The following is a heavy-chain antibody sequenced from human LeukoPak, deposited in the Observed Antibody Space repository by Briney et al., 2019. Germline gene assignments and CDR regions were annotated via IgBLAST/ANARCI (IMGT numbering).Heavy chain of an antibody. CDR3: ARRATSWFDP. CDR2: IYYSGST. CDR1: GGSISSYY. Sequence: ASETLSLTCTVSGGSISSYYWSWIRQPPGKGLEWIGYIYYSGSTNYNPSLKNRVTISVDTSKNQFSLKLSSVTAADTAVYYCARRATSWFDPWGQGTLVTVSS. D-gene: IGHD5-12*01. J-gene: IGHJ5*02. V-gene: IGHV4-59*08.